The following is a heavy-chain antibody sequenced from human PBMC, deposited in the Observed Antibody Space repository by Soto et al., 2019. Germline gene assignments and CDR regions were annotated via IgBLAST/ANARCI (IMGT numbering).Heavy chain of an antibody. J-gene: IGHJ6*02. V-gene: IGHV3-30*18. CDR1: GFTFSSYG. D-gene: IGHD6-19*01. CDR3: AKGRGGWRNYGMDV. Sequence: QVQLVESGGGVVQPGRSLRLSCAASGFTFSSYGMHWVRQAPGKGLKWVAIISYDGRNEYYADSVKGRFTISRDNSKNTLYLQMNSLRAEDTAVYYCAKGRGGWRNYGMDVWGQGTTVTVSS. CDR2: ISYDGRNE.